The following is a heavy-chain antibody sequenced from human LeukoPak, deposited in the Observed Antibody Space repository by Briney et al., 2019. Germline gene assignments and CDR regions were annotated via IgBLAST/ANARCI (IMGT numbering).Heavy chain of an antibody. Sequence: GGSLRLSCAASGFTFSSYAMTWGRQAPGKGLEWVSTISSNGGSTYYADSVKGRFTISRDNSKNTLYLQMNSLRAEDTAVYYCAMIRSRITIFGVVSFDYWGQGTLVTVSS. CDR3: AMIRSRITIFGVVSFDY. CDR2: ISSNGGST. J-gene: IGHJ4*02. D-gene: IGHD3-3*01. V-gene: IGHV3-23*01. CDR1: GFTFSSYA.